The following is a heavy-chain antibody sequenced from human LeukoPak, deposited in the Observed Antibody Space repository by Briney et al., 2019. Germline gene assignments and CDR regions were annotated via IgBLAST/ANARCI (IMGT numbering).Heavy chain of an antibody. CDR3: ARPTPPGTTSWFDP. J-gene: IGHJ5*02. D-gene: IGHD1-1*01. V-gene: IGHV1-18*01. CDR1: GYTLTSYG. Sequence: SVKVSCKASGYTLTSYGISWVRQAPGQGLEWMGWISAYNGNTNYAQKLQGRVTMTTDTSTSTAYMELRSLRSDDTAVYYCARPTPPGTTSWFDPWGQGTLVTVSS. CDR2: ISAYNGNT.